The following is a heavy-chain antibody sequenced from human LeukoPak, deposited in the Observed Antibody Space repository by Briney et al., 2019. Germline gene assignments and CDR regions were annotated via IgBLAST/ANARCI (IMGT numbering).Heavy chain of an antibody. V-gene: IGHV4-4*07. CDR3: ARGTFDSSGYYLFDY. D-gene: IGHD3-22*01. CDR2: IYNSGNT. Sequence: SETLSLTRTVSGGSISTNYWSWIRQPAGKGLEWIGRIYNSGNTNYSPSLESRVTMSADTSKNQFSLKLSSVTAADTAVYYYARGTFDSSGYYLFDYWGQGTLVTVSS. J-gene: IGHJ4*02. CDR1: GGSISTNY.